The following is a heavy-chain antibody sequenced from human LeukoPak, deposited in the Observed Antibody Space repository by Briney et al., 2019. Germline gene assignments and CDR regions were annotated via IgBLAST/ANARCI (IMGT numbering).Heavy chain of an antibody. Sequence: ASETLSLTCAVYGGSFSGYYWSWIRQPPGKGLEWIGEINHSGSTNYNPSLKSRVTISVDTSKNQFSLKLSSVTAADTAVYYCARGQKYSSSSVWGKGTTVTVSS. CDR3: ARGQKYSSSSV. CDR1: GGSFSGYY. V-gene: IGHV4-34*01. CDR2: INHSGST. J-gene: IGHJ6*04. D-gene: IGHD6-6*01.